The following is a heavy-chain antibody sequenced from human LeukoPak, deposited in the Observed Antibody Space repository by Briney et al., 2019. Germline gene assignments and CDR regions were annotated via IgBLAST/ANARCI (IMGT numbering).Heavy chain of an antibody. CDR3: ARGITTYYDSSGYYDYGRY. D-gene: IGHD3-22*01. CDR1: GGTFSSYA. J-gene: IGHJ4*02. CDR2: IIPIFGTA. Sequence: SVKVSCKASGGTFSSYAISWVRQAPGQGLEWMGGIIPIFGTANYAQKFQGRVTITADKSTSTAYMELSSLRSEDAAVYYCARGITTYYDSSGYYDYGRYWGQGTLVTVSS. V-gene: IGHV1-69*06.